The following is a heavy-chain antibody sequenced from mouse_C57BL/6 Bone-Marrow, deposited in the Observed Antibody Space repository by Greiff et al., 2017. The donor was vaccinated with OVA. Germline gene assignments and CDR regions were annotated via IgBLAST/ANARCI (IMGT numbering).Heavy chain of an antibody. D-gene: IGHD2-5*01. J-gene: IGHJ2*01. CDR1: GYTFTSYW. CDR3: ARYSNFEDY. Sequence: QVQLQQPGAELVRPGTSVKLSCKASGYTFTSYWMHWVKQRPGQGLEWIGVIDPSDSYTNYNQKFKGKATLTVDTSSSTAYMQLSSLTSEDSAVYYCARYSNFEDYWGKGTTLTVSS. CDR2: IDPSDSYT. V-gene: IGHV1-59*01.